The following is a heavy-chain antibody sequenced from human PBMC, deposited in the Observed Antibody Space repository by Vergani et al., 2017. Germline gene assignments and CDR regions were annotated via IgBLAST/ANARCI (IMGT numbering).Heavy chain of an antibody. CDR2: ISAYNGNT. D-gene: IGHD3-3*01. V-gene: IGHV1-18*01. CDR1: GYTFTSYG. J-gene: IGHJ6*02. Sequence: QVQLVQSGAEVKKPGASVKVSCKASGYTFTSYGISWVRQAPGQGLEWMGWISAYNGNTNYAQKLQGRVTMTTDTSTSTAYMELRSLRSDDTAVYYCAREIGRITMFGVVTHDYYGMDVWGQGTTVTVSS. CDR3: AREIGRITMFGVVTHDYYGMDV.